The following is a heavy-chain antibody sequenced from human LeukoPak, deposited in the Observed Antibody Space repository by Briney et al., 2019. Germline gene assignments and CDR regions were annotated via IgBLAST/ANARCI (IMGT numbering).Heavy chain of an antibody. D-gene: IGHD6-13*01. Sequence: GESLKISCKGSGYRFTSYWIGWVRQMPGKGLEWMGIIYPDDSDTRYSPSFQGQVTISADKSITTAYLQWTSLKASDTAMYYCARLSGSWNFDYWGQGTLVTVSS. V-gene: IGHV5-51*01. J-gene: IGHJ4*02. CDR2: IYPDDSDT. CDR3: ARLSGSWNFDY. CDR1: GYRFTSYW.